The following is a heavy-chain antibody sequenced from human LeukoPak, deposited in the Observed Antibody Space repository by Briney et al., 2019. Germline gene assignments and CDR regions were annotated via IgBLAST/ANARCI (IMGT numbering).Heavy chain of an antibody. V-gene: IGHV4-39*07. CDR2: IYYSGST. Sequence: SETLSLTCTVSGGSISSSSYYWGWIRQPPGKGLEWIGSIYYSGSTYYNPSLKSRVTISVDTSKKQFSLNLNSVTAADTAVYYCARDPGTYSDWYLDVWGRGTLVTVSS. CDR1: GGSISSSSYY. D-gene: IGHD1-14*01. J-gene: IGHJ2*01. CDR3: ARDPGTYSDWYLDV.